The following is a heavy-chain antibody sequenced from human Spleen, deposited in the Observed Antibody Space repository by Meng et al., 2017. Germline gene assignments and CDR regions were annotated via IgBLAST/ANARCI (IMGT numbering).Heavy chain of an antibody. Sequence: SETLSLTCAVYGGSFSDYWWSWIPQPPGKGLEWIGEIHHSGNTTYIPSLKSRVTMSADTSKNHFSLKLTSVTAADTAVYYCAGGAVVTLIFYHAMDVWGQGTTVTVSS. CDR2: IHHSGNT. D-gene: IGHD2-21*02. V-gene: IGHV4-34*01. CDR3: AGGAVVTLIFYHAMDV. J-gene: IGHJ6*02. CDR1: GGSFSDYW.